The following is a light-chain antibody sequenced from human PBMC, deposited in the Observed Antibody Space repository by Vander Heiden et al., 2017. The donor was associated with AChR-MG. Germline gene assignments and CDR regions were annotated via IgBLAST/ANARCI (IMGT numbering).Light chain of an antibody. J-gene: IGLJ2*01. Sequence: QSVLTQPPSASGTPGQRVTIPCSGSSSNIGSNYVYWYQQLPGTAPKLLIYRNNQRPSGVPDRFSGSKSGTSASLAISRLRSEDEADYYCAAWDDSLSGHVVFGGGTKLTVL. CDR3: AAWDDSLSGHVV. CDR1: SSNIGSNY. V-gene: IGLV1-47*01. CDR2: RNN.